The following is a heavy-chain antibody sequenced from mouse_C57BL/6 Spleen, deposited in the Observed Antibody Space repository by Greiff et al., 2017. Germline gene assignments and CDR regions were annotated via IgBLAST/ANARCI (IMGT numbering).Heavy chain of an antibody. CDR1: GYTFTNYW. CDR3: ARSTYGSSYWYFDV. CDR2: IYPGGGYT. V-gene: IGHV1-63*01. D-gene: IGHD1-1*01. J-gene: IGHJ1*03. Sequence: LQESGAELVRPGTSVKMSCKASGYTFTNYWIGWAKQRPGHGLEWIGDIYPGGGYTNYNEKFKGKATLTADKSSSTAYMQFSSLTSEDSAIYYCARSTYGSSYWYFDVWGTGTTVTVSS.